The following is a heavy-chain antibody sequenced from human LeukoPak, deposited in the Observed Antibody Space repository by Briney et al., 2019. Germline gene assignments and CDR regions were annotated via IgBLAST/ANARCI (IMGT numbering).Heavy chain of an antibody. CDR3: ARYPGKLELWRRYFDY. CDR2: INPNSGGT. J-gene: IGHJ4*02. V-gene: IGHV1-2*06. CDR1: GYTFTGYY. Sequence: ASVKVSCKASGYTFTGYYMHWVRQAPGQGLEWMGRINPNSGGTNYAQKLQGRVTMTTDTSTSTAYMELRSLRSDDTAVYYCARYPGKLELWRRYFDYWGQGTLVTVSS. D-gene: IGHD1-7*01.